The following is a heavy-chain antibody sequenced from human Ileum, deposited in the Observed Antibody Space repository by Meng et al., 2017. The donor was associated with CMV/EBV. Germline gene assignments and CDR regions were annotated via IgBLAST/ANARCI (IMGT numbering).Heavy chain of an antibody. CDR2: IKQDGSQK. D-gene: IGHD3-16*01. V-gene: IGHV3-7*01. Sequence: GESLKISCAASGFTFSHYWMSWVRQAPGKGLEWVANIKQDGSQKYYVDSVKGRFTISRDTAKNSLYLLMNSLEVDDTAVYYCTRDRGRDAWIEFLGGFDCWGQGTLVTVSS. CDR1: GFTFSHYW. CDR3: TRDRGRDAWIEFLGGFDC. J-gene: IGHJ4*02.